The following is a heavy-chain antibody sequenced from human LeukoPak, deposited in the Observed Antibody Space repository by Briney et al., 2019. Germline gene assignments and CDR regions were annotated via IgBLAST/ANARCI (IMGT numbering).Heavy chain of an antibody. CDR2: ISSSGSTI. Sequence: GGSLRLSCAASGFTFSSNEMNWVRQAPGKGLEWVSYISSSGSTIYYADSVKGRFTISRDNAKNSLYLQTNSLRAEDTAVYYCAREPAVLMVYATYYYGMDVWGQGTTVTVSS. CDR3: AREPAVLMVYATYYYGMDV. D-gene: IGHD2-8*01. J-gene: IGHJ6*02. CDR1: GFTFSSNE. V-gene: IGHV3-48*03.